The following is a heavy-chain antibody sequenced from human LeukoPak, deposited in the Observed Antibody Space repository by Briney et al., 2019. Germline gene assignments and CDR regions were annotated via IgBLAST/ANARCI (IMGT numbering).Heavy chain of an antibody. Sequence: SETLSLTCTVSGGSISSSSYYWGWIRQPPGKGLEWIGSIYYSGSTYYNPSLKSRVTISVDTSKNQFSLKLSSVTAADTAVYYCASGPYYDSSGYYYLQYNWFDPWGQGTLVTVSS. J-gene: IGHJ5*02. CDR2: IYYSGST. D-gene: IGHD3-22*01. CDR3: ASGPYYDSSGYYYLQYNWFDP. CDR1: GGSISSSSYY. V-gene: IGHV4-39*01.